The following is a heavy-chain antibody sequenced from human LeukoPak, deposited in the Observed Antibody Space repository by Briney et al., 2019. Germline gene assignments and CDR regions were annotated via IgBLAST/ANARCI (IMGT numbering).Heavy chain of an antibody. V-gene: IGHV3-30*02. Sequence: PGGSLRLSCAASGFTFSTYGMHWVRQAPGKGLEWVAFIRYDGSNKYYADSVKGRFTISRDNSKNTLYLQMNSLRVEDTAVYYCAPIYYDSSSYFDYWGQGTLVTVSS. CDR2: IRYDGSNK. J-gene: IGHJ4*02. CDR1: GFTFSTYG. CDR3: APIYYDSSSYFDY. D-gene: IGHD3-22*01.